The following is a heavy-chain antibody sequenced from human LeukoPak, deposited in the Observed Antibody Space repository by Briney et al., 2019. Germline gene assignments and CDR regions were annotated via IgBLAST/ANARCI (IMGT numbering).Heavy chain of an antibody. D-gene: IGHD2-15*01. CDR1: GFTFSNAW. J-gene: IGHJ5*02. V-gene: IGHV3-33*03. CDR3: AKDGSGGGGWFDP. CDR2: IWYDGSNK. Sequence: PGGSLRLSCAASGFTFSNAWMSWVRQAPGKGLEWVAVIWYDGSNKYNVDSVKGRFTISRDNSKNTLYLQMNSLRAEDTAVYYCAKDGSGGGGWFDPWGQGTLVTVSS.